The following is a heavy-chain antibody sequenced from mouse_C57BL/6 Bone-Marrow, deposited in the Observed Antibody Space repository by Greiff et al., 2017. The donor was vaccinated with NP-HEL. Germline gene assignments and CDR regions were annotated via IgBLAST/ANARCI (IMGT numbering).Heavy chain of an antibody. Sequence: QVHVKQPGAELVKPGASVKLSCKASGYTFTSYWMHWVKQRPGQGLEWIGMIHPNSGSTNYNEKFKSKATLTVDKSSSTAYMQLSSLTSEDSAVYYCETEKGPYAMDYWGQGTSVTVSS. CDR1: GYTFTSYW. CDR2: IHPNSGST. J-gene: IGHJ4*01. CDR3: ETEKGPYAMDY. V-gene: IGHV1-64*01.